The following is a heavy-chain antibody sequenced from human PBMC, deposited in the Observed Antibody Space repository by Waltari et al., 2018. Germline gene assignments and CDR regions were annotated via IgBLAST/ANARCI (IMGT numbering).Heavy chain of an antibody. V-gene: IGHV4-59*01. Sequence: VQLQESGPSLLQPSEPLSLICTVSAGSISGFYWSWFRQPPGKGLDWIGYIYYTGSTNFNPSLKSRVTMSVDTSKNQFSLKLSSVTAADTAFYYCARGGGGDWEWFDPWGQGTLVTVSS. CDR1: AGSISGFY. CDR3: ARGGGGDWEWFDP. D-gene: IGHD2-21*02. CDR2: IYYTGST. J-gene: IGHJ5*02.